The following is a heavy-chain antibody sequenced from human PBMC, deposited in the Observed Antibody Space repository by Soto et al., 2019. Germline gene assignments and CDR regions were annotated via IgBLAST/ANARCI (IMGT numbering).Heavy chain of an antibody. J-gene: IGHJ4*02. CDR3: AKDPSGITGTTGY. CDR1: GFTFSSYA. CDR2: ISGSGGST. Sequence: PGGSLRLSCXASGFTFSSYAMSWVRQAPGKGLEWVSAISGSGGSTYYADSVKGRFTISRDNSKNTLYLQMNSLRAEDTAVYYCAKDPSGITGTTGYWGQGTLVTVSS. D-gene: IGHD1-7*01. V-gene: IGHV3-23*01.